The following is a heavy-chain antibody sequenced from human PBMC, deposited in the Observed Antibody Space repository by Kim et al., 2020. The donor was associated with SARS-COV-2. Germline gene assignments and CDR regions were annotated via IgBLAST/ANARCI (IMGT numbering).Heavy chain of an antibody. V-gene: IGHV1-58*02. CDR2: IVVGSGNT. J-gene: IGHJ3*02. Sequence: SVKVSCKASGFTFTSSAMQWVRQARGQRLEWIGWIVVGSGNTNYAQKFQERVTITRDMSTSTAYMELSSLRSEDTAVYYCAASGTLRGDAFDIWGQGTMVTVSS. CDR3: AASGTLRGDAFDI. CDR1: GFTFTSSA. D-gene: IGHD3-16*01.